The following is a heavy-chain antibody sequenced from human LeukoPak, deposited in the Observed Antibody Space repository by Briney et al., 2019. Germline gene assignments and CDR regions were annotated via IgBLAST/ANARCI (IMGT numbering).Heavy chain of an antibody. V-gene: IGHV3-53*01. CDR2: IYSGGST. CDR3: ASSPAYCSSTSCQLDY. CDR1: GFTVSSNY. J-gene: IGHJ4*02. Sequence: GVSLRLSCAASGFTVSSNYMSWVRQAPGKGLEWVSVIYSGGSTYYADSVKGRFTISRDNSKNTLYLQMNSLRAEDTAVYYCASSPAYCSSTSCQLDYWGQGTLVTVSS. D-gene: IGHD2-2*01.